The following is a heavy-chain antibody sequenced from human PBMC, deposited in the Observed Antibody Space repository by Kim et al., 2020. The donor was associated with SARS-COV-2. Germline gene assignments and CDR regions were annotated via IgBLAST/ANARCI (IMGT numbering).Heavy chain of an antibody. CDR1: GFTVNSNY. Sequence: GGSLRLSCAPSGFTVNSNYMSWVRQAPGKGLEFVSVIYTDGGTYNADSVKGRFTISRDNSKNTLILHMNNLRAEDTALYYCATRRGSGTYYPFDSWGQGTLVTVSS. D-gene: IGHD3-10*01. CDR2: IYTDGGT. V-gene: IGHV3-53*01. J-gene: IGHJ4*02. CDR3: ATRRGSGTYYPFDS.